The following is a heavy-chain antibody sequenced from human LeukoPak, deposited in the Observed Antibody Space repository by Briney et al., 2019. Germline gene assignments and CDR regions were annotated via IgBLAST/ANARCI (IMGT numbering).Heavy chain of an antibody. CDR2: ISYDGSNK. Sequence: GGSLILSCAASGFTFSSYAMLWVRQAPGKGLEWVAVISYDGSNKYHADSVKGRFTISRDNSKNTLYLQMNSLRAEDTAVYYCARESSIAARPALDYWGQGTLVTVSS. CDR1: GFTFSSYA. V-gene: IGHV3-30-3*01. D-gene: IGHD6-6*01. J-gene: IGHJ4*02. CDR3: ARESSIAARPALDY.